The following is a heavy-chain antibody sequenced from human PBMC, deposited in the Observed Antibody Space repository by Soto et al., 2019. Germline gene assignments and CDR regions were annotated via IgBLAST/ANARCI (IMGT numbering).Heavy chain of an antibody. D-gene: IGHD6-6*01. CDR2: IYSGGST. CDR1: GFTFSSYG. CDR3: ASGYSSSSLLDY. V-gene: IGHV3-NL1*01. Sequence: QVQLVESGGGVVQPGRSLRLSCAASGFTFSSYGMHWVRQAPGKGLEWVAVIYSGGSTYYADSVKGRFTISRDNSKNTLYLQMNSLRAEDTAVYYCASGYSSSSLLDYWGQGTLVTVSS. J-gene: IGHJ4*02.